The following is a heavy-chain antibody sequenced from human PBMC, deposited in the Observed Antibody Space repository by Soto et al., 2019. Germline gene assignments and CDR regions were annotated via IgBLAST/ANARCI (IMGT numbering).Heavy chain of an antibody. V-gene: IGHV1-18*01. CDR1: GYTFTSYG. Sequence: QVQLVQSAAEVKKPGASVKVSCKASGYTFTSYGISWVRQAPGQRLECMGWISAYNGKTNYAQKLQGRVTMTTDTSTSTAHMELRSLRSDGTAVYYCARLLGAPNGFDPWGQGTLVTVSS. D-gene: IGHD3-10*01. J-gene: IGHJ5*02. CDR2: ISAYNGKT. CDR3: ARLLGAPNGFDP.